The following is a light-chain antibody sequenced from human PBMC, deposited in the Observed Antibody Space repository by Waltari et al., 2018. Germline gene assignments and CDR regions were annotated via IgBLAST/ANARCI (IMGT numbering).Light chain of an antibody. J-gene: IGKJ2*01. Sequence: ELVMPQSPATLSVSPGQSATLSCSASPRVSSGLAWYQQTPGQAPRLLVRVASTRAPGIPARFSGSGSGTEFTLTISSLQSEDFAVYYCQQYNNWPPTFGQGTKLEIK. CDR1: PRVSSG. CDR2: VAS. V-gene: IGKV3-15*01. CDR3: QQYNNWPPT.